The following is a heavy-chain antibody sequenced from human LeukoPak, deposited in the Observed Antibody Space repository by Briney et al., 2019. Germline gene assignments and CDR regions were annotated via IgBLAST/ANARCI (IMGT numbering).Heavy chain of an antibody. CDR2: IYTSGST. V-gene: IGHV4-61*02. J-gene: IGHJ5*02. CDR1: GGSISSGSYY. D-gene: IGHD6-13*01. Sequence: SETLSLTCTVSGGSISSGSYYWSWIRQPAGKGLEWIGRIYTSGSTNYNPSLKSRVTISVDTSKNQFSLKLSSVTAADTAVYYCARATLGIAAVVNWFDPWGQGTLVTVSS. CDR3: ARATLGIAAVVNWFDP.